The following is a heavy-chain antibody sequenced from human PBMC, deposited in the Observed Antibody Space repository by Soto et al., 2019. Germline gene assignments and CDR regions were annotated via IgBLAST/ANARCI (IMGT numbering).Heavy chain of an antibody. Sequence: SETLSLTCTVSGASISSGGYYWSWIRQHPGKGLEWIGYIYYSGSTYYNPSLKSRVTISVDTSKNQFSLKLSSVTAADTAVYYCARDRGSSSWFFDYWGQGTLVTVSS. V-gene: IGHV4-31*03. CDR2: IYYSGST. J-gene: IGHJ4*02. CDR1: GASISSGGYY. D-gene: IGHD6-13*01. CDR3: ARDRGSSSWFFDY.